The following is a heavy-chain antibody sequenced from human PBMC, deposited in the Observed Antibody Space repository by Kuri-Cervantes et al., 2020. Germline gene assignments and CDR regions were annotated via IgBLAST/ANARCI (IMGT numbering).Heavy chain of an antibody. CDR3: AKLAAAGTGIFDY. Sequence: GESLKISCAASGFTVSSNYMSWVRQAPGKGLEWVSLIYSGGSTSYADSVKGRFTISRDNSKNTLYLQMNSLRAEDTAVYYCAKLAAAGTGIFDYWGQGTLVTVSS. CDR1: GFTVSSNY. CDR2: IYSGGST. D-gene: IGHD6-13*01. J-gene: IGHJ4*02. V-gene: IGHV3-53*05.